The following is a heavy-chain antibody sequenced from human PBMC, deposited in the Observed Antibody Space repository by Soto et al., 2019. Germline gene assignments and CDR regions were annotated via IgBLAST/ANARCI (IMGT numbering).Heavy chain of an antibody. CDR2: ISAYNGNT. D-gene: IGHD2-2*02. Sequence: ASVKVSCKASGYTFTSYGSSWVRQAPGQGLEWMGWISAYNGNTNYAQKLQGRVTMTTDTSTSKAYTGLRSLRSDDTAVYYCARVGDIVVVPAAIRYNWFDPWGQGTLVTVSS. CDR1: GYTFTSYG. CDR3: ARVGDIVVVPAAIRYNWFDP. V-gene: IGHV1-18*04. J-gene: IGHJ5*02.